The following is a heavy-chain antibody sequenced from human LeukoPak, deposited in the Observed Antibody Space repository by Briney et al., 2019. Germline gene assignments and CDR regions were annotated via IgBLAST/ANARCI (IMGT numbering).Heavy chain of an antibody. Sequence: ASVKVSCKASGYSFTAFYIHWVRQAPGQGLEWMGWIHPRRGDANYAQKFQGRVTMTRDTSISTAYLDLSSLRSDDTAVYYCARDGDYGTGSYYRGCIDSWGQGTPVTVSP. J-gene: IGHJ4*02. V-gene: IGHV1-2*02. D-gene: IGHD3-10*01. CDR2: IHPRRGDA. CDR1: GYSFTAFY. CDR3: ARDGDYGTGSYYRGCIDS.